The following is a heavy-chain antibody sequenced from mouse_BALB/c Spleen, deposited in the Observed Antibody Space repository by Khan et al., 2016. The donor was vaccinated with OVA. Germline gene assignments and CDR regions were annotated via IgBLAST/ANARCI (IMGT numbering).Heavy chain of an antibody. D-gene: IGHD1-1*01. J-gene: IGHJ2*01. CDR1: GFTFINYW. CDR3: ARRGLRWDFDY. CDR2: INPSTGYT. V-gene: IGHV1-7*01. Sequence: VELVESGAELTKPGASVKMSCKASGFTFINYWILWVKQRPGQGLEWIGYINPSTGYTEYNQNFKDKATLTADKSSRTVYMQLSSLTSEDSAVYYCARRGLRWDFDYWGQGTTLTVSS.